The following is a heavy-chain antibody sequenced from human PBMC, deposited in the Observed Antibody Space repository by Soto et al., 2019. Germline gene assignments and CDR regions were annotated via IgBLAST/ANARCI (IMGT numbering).Heavy chain of an antibody. V-gene: IGHV4-59*02. CDR3: TRHAIIPRLQYGMDV. Sequence: PSETLSLTCIVSGGSVSGYYWSWIRQPPGKGLEWLGYIFYAGTTLYNPSVGSRVTISVDTSKNQFSMKLRSVTAADTAVYYCTRHAIIPRLQYGMDVWGQGTTVTVSS. J-gene: IGHJ6*02. D-gene: IGHD2-2*01. CDR2: IFYAGTT. CDR1: GGSVSGYY.